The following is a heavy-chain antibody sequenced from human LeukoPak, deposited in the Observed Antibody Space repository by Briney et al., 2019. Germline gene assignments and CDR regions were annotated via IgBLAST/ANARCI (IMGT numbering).Heavy chain of an antibody. V-gene: IGHV3-20*04. J-gene: IGHJ4*02. CDR2: INWNGGST. CDR1: GFTFDDYG. CDR3: ARDFSYYYDSSGSFGY. D-gene: IGHD3-22*01. Sequence: GGSLRLSCAASGFTFDDYGMSWVRQAPGKGLEWVSGINWNGGSTGYADSVKGRFTISRGNAKNSLYLQMNSLRAEDTALYYCARDFSYYYDSSGSFGYWGQGTLVTVSS.